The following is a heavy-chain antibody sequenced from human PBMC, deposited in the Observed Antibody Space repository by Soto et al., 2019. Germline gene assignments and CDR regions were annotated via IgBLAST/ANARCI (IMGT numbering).Heavy chain of an antibody. CDR2: ISGGGVTI. V-gene: IGHV3-11*01. J-gene: IGHJ6*03. Sequence: GGSLRLSCAASGFTFSDYYMSWIRQAPGKGLEWVSHISGGGVTISYANSVKGRFTISRDNAENSLYLQMNSLRAEDTAVYYCARVRTRFSSSYSYYYLDVWGKGTTVTVSS. D-gene: IGHD3-3*01. CDR3: ARVRTRFSSSYSYYYLDV. CDR1: GFTFSDYY.